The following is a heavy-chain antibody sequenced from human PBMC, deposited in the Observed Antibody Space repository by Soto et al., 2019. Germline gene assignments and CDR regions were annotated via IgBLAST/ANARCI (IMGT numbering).Heavy chain of an antibody. J-gene: IGHJ4*02. CDR3: AGWGGHDYKY. D-gene: IGHD4-4*01. CDR2: IRPDGSET. Sequence: EVQLVQSGGGLVQPGGSLRLSCVGSGFTFTDFYMNWVRQAPGKGLEWVANIRPDGSETNYVDSVKGRFTTSRDNAKNARVLQMNSLRADDTAVYYCAGWGGHDYKYWGQGIRVPVSS. CDR1: GFTFTDFY. V-gene: IGHV3-7*03.